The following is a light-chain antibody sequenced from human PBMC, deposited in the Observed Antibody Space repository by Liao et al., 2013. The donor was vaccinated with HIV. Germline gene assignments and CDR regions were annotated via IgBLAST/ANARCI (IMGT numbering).Light chain of an antibody. CDR2: QDT. CDR3: QARDSSTYVV. CDR1: KLGNKY. J-gene: IGLJ2*01. V-gene: IGLV3-1*01. Sequence: SYVLTQPPSVSVSPGQTASITCFGDKLGNKYASWYQQKPGQSPVLVIYQDTKRPSGIPERFSGSNSGNTATLTISGTQAMDEADYYCQARDSSTYVVFGGGTKLTVL.